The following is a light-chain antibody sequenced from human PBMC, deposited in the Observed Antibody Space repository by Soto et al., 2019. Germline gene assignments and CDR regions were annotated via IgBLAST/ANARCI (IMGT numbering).Light chain of an antibody. Sequence: EIVLTQSPATLSLSPGVKTTLSCWDSQSVSNSLAWFQQRPGQAPRLLIYGASDRATGIPARFSGTGSGTDFTLTISSLEPEDFEVYCCQQRAKWPRTFGQGTKVEIK. V-gene: IGKV3-11*01. CDR2: GAS. J-gene: IGKJ1*01. CDR1: QSVSNS. CDR3: QQRAKWPRT.